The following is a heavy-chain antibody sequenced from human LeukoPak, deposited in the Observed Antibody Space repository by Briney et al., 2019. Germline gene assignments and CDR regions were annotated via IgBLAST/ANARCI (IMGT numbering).Heavy chain of an antibody. J-gene: IGHJ4*02. CDR1: EFDFSSHA. D-gene: IGHD4-17*01. Sequence: GGSLRLTCAASEFDFSSHAMTWVRQAPGKGLEWVSAISISGSKTYYADSVKGRFTISRDNSKNTLYLQMNSLRAEDTAVYYCANEIRPNDYWGQGTQVTVSS. CDR3: ANEIRPNDY. CDR2: ISISGSKT. V-gene: IGHV3-23*01.